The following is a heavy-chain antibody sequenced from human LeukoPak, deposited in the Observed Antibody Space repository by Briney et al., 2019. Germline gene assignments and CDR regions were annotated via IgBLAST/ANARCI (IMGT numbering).Heavy chain of an antibody. V-gene: IGHV1-69*04. CDR1: GGTFSSYA. D-gene: IGHD3-22*01. J-gene: IGHJ5*02. Sequence: SVTVSCKASGGTFSSYAISWVRQAPGQGLEWMGRIIPIFGIANYAQKFQGRVTITADKSTSTAYVELSSLRSEDTAVYYCARGSYYYDSSGPEAPWGQGTLVTVSS. CDR2: IIPIFGIA. CDR3: ARGSYYYDSSGPEAP.